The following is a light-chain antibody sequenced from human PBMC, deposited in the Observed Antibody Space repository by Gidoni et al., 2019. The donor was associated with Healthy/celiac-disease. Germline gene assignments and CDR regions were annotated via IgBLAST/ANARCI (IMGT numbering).Light chain of an antibody. J-gene: IGKJ4*01. Sequence: EIVMTQSPATLSVSPGERATLSCRASQSVSRNLAWYQQKPGQAPRLLIYGASTRATGIPARFSGSGSGTEFTLTISSLQSEDFAVYYCQQYNNWPVTFXGXTKVEIK. CDR2: GAS. CDR1: QSVSRN. V-gene: IGKV3-15*01. CDR3: QQYNNWPVT.